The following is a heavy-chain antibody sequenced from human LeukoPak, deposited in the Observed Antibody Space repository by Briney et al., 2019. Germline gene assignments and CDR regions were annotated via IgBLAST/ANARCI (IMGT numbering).Heavy chain of an antibody. CDR2: ISYDGSNK. Sequence: GGSLRLSCAASGFTFSTYWMTWVRQAPGKGLEWVAVISYDGSNKYYADSVKGRFTISRDNSKNTLYLQMNSLRAEDTAVYYCSTTGGYDRQSWFDPWGQGTLVTVSS. J-gene: IGHJ5*02. D-gene: IGHD5-12*01. V-gene: IGHV3-30*03. CDR1: GFTFSTYW. CDR3: STTGGYDRQSWFDP.